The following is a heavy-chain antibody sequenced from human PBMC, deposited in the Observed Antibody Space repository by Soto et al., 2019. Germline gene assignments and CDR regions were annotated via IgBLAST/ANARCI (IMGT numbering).Heavy chain of an antibody. J-gene: IGHJ6*02. CDR2: INTEGSTT. Sequence: EVQLVESGGGLVQPGGSLRLSCVASGFTFSSYWMHWVRQGPGKGLVWVSRINTEGSTTSYADSVKGRSTISRDNAMNPLYLHVISLSAEDTAVYSRARARSSGYNFVYYYHGMDVWGQGTTVTVSS. CDR3: ARARSSGYNFVYYYHGMDV. V-gene: IGHV3-74*01. D-gene: IGHD5-12*01. CDR1: GFTFSSYW.